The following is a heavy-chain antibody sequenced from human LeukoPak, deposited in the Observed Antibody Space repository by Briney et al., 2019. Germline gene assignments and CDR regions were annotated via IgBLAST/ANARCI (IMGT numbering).Heavy chain of an antibody. D-gene: IGHD6-13*01. CDR3: ARGLHSWYAPWFDP. CDR2: INHSGST. J-gene: IGHJ5*02. CDR1: GGSFSGYY. Sequence: SETLSLTCAVYGGSFSGYYWSWIRQPPGKGLEWIGEINHSGSTNYNPSLKSRVTISVDTSKNQFSLKLSSVTAADTAVYYCARGLHSWYAPWFDPWGQGTLVTVSS. V-gene: IGHV4-34*01.